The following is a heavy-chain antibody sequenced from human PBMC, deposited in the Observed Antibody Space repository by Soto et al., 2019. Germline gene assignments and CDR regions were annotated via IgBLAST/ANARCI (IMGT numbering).Heavy chain of an antibody. Sequence: PGGSLRLSCAASGFTFSNFAMTWVRQAPGKGLEWVSSISGSGGSTYFPDSVKGRFTISRDNSKNTLYLQMNSLRAEDTAVYYCAKRPGTTHDYYFDYWGQGTLVTVSS. D-gene: IGHD1-1*01. CDR2: ISGSGGST. V-gene: IGHV3-23*01. CDR1: GFTFSNFA. CDR3: AKRPGTTHDYYFDY. J-gene: IGHJ4*02.